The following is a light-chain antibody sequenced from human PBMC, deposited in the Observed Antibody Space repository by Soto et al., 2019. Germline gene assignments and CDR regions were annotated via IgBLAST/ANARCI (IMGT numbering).Light chain of an antibody. Sequence: QSALTQPPSASGSPGQSVTISCTGTSSDVGGYNYVSWYQQHPGKAPKLVICEVTSRPSGISDRFSGSKSGNTASLTISGLQAEDEADYFCTSYTNSKAYILFGGGTKLTVL. CDR2: EVT. J-gene: IGLJ2*01. V-gene: IGLV2-8*01. CDR3: TSYTNSKAYIL. CDR1: SSDVGGYNY.